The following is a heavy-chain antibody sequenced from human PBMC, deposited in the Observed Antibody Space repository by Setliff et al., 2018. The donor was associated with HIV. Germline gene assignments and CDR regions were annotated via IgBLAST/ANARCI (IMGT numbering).Heavy chain of an antibody. CDR1: GYTFTGYY. V-gene: IGHV1-2*02. CDR2: INPNSGGT. D-gene: IGHD3-3*01. J-gene: IGHJ4*02. CDR3: ARDGKTYYNFWSGHDY. Sequence: ASVKVSCKASGYTFTGYYMHWVRQAPGQGLEWMGWINPNSGGTDYAQKFQGRVTVTRDTSISTAYMELSRLRSDDTAVYYCARDGKTYYNFWSGHDYWGQGTLVTVSS.